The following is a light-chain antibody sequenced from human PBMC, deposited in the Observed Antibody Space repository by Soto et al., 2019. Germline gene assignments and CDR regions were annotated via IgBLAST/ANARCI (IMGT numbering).Light chain of an antibody. CDR3: QQYYSTPRT. V-gene: IGKV4-1*01. J-gene: IGKJ2*01. CDR2: WAS. CDR1: QIVIHTSNNKSY. Sequence: DIVMTQSPDSLAVSLGDRATITCKSSQIVIHTSNNKSYLAWYQQKPGQPPELLLYWASARESGVPDRFSGSGSGTDFTLTISSLQAEDVAVYYCQQYYSTPRTFGQGTKVDI.